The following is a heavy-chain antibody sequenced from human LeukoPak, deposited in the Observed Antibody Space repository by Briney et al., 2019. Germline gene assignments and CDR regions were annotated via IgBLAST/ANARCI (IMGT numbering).Heavy chain of an antibody. D-gene: IGHD2-2*02. CDR1: GFIFSSYG. CDR3: AKVPVAGAIGWVDP. CDR2: ISHDEKNI. V-gene: IGHV3-30*18. Sequence: PGRSLRLFCAASGFIFSSYGMHWVRQAPGKGLDWVALISHDEKNIYYADSVKGRFTISRDNSKNTLYLQMNSLRIEDTAIYYCAKVPVAGAIGWVDPWGQGTLVTVAS. J-gene: IGHJ5*02.